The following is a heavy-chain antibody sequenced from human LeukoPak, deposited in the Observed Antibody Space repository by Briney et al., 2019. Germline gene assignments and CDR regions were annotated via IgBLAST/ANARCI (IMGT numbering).Heavy chain of an antibody. D-gene: IGHD6-19*01. Sequence: GRSLRLSCAASGFTFSSYGMHWVRQAPGKGLEWVAVIWYDGSNKYYADSVKGRFTISRDNSKNTLYLQMNSLRAEDTAVYYCAKDRLEYSSGWSGLYYFDYWGQGTLVTVSS. CDR3: AKDRLEYSSGWSGLYYFDY. V-gene: IGHV3-33*06. CDR1: GFTFSSYG. J-gene: IGHJ4*02. CDR2: IWYDGSNK.